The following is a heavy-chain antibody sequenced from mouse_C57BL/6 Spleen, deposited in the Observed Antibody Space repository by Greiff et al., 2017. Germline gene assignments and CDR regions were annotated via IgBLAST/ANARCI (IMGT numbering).Heavy chain of an antibody. Sequence: VQLQQSGAELVKPGASVKLSCTASGFNIKDYYMHWVKQRTEQGLEWIGRIDPEDGETKYATKFQGKATIAADTSSNHAYLQLSSLTSEDTAVYYCARWGTTARAYWGQGTLVTVSA. CDR1: GFNIKDYY. D-gene: IGHD1-2*01. V-gene: IGHV14-2*01. CDR2: IDPEDGET. J-gene: IGHJ3*01. CDR3: ARWGTTARAY.